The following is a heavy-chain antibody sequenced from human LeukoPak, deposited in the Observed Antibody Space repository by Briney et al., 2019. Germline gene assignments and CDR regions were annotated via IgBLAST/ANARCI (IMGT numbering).Heavy chain of an antibody. V-gene: IGHV1-69*01. CDR3: ARVWLGSSWYCHWFDP. CDR1: GGTFSSYA. Sequence: SVKVSCKASGGTFSSYAISWVRQAPGQGLEWMGGIIPIFGTANYAQKFQGRVTITADESTSTAYMELSSLRSEDTAVYYCARVWLGSSWYCHWFDPWGQGTLVTVSS. CDR2: IIPIFGTA. J-gene: IGHJ5*02. D-gene: IGHD6-13*01.